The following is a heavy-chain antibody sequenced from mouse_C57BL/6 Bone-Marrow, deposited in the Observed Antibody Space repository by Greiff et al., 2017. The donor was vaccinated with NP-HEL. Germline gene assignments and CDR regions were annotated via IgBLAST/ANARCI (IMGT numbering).Heavy chain of an antibody. J-gene: IGHJ3*01. V-gene: IGHV1-55*01. CDR1: GYTFTSYW. CDR2: IYPGSGST. D-gene: IGHD2-3*01. CDR3: AREEGYYRFAY. Sequence: VQLQQPGAELVKPGASVKMSCKASGYTFTSYWITWVKQRPGPGLEWIGDIYPGSGSTNYNEKFKSKATLTVDTSSSTAVLPLSSLTSEDSAVFYCAREEGYYRFAYWGQGTLVTVSA.